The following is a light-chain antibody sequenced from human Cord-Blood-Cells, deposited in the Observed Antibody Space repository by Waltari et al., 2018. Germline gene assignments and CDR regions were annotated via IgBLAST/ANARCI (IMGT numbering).Light chain of an antibody. V-gene: IGLV3-21*03. Sequence: SYVLTQPPSVSVAPGKTARITCGGNNIGSKSVHWYQQKPGQAPVLVVYADSGRPRGSPGRFSGSNSGNTATLTISRVEAGDEADYYCQVWDSSSDHWVFGGGTKLTVL. CDR2: ADS. J-gene: IGLJ3*02. CDR1: NIGSKS. CDR3: QVWDSSSDHWV.